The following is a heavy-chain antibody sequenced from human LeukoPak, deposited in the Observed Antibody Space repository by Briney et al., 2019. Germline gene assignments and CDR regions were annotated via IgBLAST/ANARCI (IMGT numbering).Heavy chain of an antibody. CDR2: IYSGGST. Sequence: PGGSLRLSCAASGFTVSSNYMSWVRQAPGKGLEWVSVIYSGGSTYYADSVKGRFTISRDNSKNTLYLQMNSLRAEDTAVYYCAREGVYSPDGSGYHRDAFDIWGHGTLVIVSS. J-gene: IGHJ3*02. CDR1: GFTVSSNY. D-gene: IGHD3-22*01. V-gene: IGHV3-53*01. CDR3: AREGVYSPDGSGYHRDAFDI.